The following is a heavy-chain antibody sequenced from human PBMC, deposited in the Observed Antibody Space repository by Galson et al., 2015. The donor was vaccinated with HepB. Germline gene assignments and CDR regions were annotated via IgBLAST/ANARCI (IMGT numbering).Heavy chain of an antibody. CDR2: IYSGGST. V-gene: IGHV3-66*01. CDR3: ARGGWLGICKY. Sequence: LRLSCAVSGFTVSNYFMNWVRQAPGKGLEWVSVIYSGGSTYYTDSVKGRFTLSRDNSKNSLFLQMNSLRDEDTAMYYCARGGWLGICKYWGQGTLVTVSS. CDR1: GFTVSNYF. J-gene: IGHJ4*02. D-gene: IGHD5-12*01.